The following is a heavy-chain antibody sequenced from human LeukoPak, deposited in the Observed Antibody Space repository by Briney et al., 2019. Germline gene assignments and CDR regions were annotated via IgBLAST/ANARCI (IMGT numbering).Heavy chain of an antibody. CDR3: ATFYGSGSYPHYFDY. CDR1: GYSFTSYW. V-gene: IGHV5-51*01. Sequence: GESLKISCKGSGYSFTSYWIGWVRQMPGKGLEWMGIIYPGDSDTRYSPSFQGQVTISADKSISTAYLQWSSLKASDTAMYYCATFYGSGSYPHYFDYWGQGTLVTVSS. J-gene: IGHJ4*02. CDR2: IYPGDSDT. D-gene: IGHD3-10*01.